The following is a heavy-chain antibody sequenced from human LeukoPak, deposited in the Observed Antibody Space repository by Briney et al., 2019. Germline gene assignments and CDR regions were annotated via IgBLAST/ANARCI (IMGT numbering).Heavy chain of an antibody. V-gene: IGHV5-51*01. J-gene: IGHJ4*02. D-gene: IGHD6-6*01. Sequence: GESLQISCQSSGSRFTSYWIAWVRQVPGKGLEWMGLIYPSDSDTRYSPSFQGQVTISADKSISTAYLQWSSLKASDTAMYYCARPEYSTSSGPDYWGQGTLVTVSS. CDR1: GSRFTSYW. CDR2: IYPSDSDT. CDR3: ARPEYSTSSGPDY.